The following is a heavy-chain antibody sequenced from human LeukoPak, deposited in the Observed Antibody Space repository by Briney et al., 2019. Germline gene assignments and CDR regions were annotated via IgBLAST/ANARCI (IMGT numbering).Heavy chain of an antibody. Sequence: GGSLRLSCAASGFTFNRYWMNWVRQAPGKGLEWVSSINPDGSSTYYADSVKGRFTISSDNAENTLYLQMSSLRAEDTAVYYCAGGATSASAACEKSVFRPLLSWGEGIRVTVSS. CDR1: GFTFNRYW. D-gene: IGHD6-25*01. V-gene: IGHV3-74*01. J-gene: IGHJ4*02. CDR3: AGGATSASAACEKSVFRPLLS. CDR2: INPDGSST.